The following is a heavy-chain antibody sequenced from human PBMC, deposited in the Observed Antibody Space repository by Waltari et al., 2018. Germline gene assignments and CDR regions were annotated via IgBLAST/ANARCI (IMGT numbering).Heavy chain of an antibody. V-gene: IGHV1-18*04. CDR3: ARTYYYDSRDFDY. CDR1: GYTFANYG. Sequence: QVQLVQSGGEVKTPGASVKVSCKASGYTFANYGISWVRQAPGQGLEWLGWTNAYNGHTKDAQTVQDRANMTTDASASTAYMELRSLRSDDTAMYYCARTYYYDSRDFDYWSQGSLVTVSS. D-gene: IGHD3-22*01. J-gene: IGHJ4*02. CDR2: TNAYNGHT.